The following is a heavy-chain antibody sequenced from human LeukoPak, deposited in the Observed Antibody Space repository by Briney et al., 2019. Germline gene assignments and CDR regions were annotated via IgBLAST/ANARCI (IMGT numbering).Heavy chain of an antibody. CDR2: INPSGGST. CDR1: GYTLTSYY. V-gene: IGHV1-46*01. D-gene: IGHD6-19*01. J-gene: IGHJ5*02. Sequence: ASVKVSCKASGYTLTSYYLHWVRQTPGQGLEWMAIINPSGGSTSHAQKFQGRVTMTRDTSASTVYMELSSLRSEDTAVYYCARDYDSSGWSNWFDPWGQGTLVTVSS. CDR3: ARDYDSSGWSNWFDP.